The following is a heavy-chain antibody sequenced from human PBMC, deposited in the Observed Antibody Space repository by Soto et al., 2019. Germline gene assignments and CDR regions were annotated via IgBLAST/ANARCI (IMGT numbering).Heavy chain of an antibody. J-gene: IGHJ5*02. CDR1: GFTFSRYD. V-gene: IGHV3-13*04. CDR2: IGTSGDT. Sequence: QVESGGGLVQPGGSLRLSCAASGFTFSRYDMHWVRQATGRGLEWVSGIGTSGDTYYAGSVKGRFTISRENAKNSVYLQRNSLRAGDTAVYYCARGALGFDPWGQGTLVAVSS. D-gene: IGHD6-6*01. CDR3: ARGALGFDP.